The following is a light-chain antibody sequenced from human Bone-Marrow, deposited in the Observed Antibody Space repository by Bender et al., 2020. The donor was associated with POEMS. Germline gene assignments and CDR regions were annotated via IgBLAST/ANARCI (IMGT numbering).Light chain of an antibody. V-gene: IGLV2-14*01. Sequence: QSALTQPASVSGSPGQSITISCTGTSSDVGGYNYVSWYQQHPGKAPKVIIYDVSNRPSGVSNRFSGSKSGNTASLTISWLQAEDEADYHCSSYTSSSTPYVFGTGTKVTVL. J-gene: IGLJ1*01. CDR3: SSYTSSSTPYV. CDR2: DVS. CDR1: SSDVGGYNY.